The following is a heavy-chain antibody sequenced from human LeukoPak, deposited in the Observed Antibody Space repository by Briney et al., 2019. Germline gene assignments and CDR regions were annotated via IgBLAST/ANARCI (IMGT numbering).Heavy chain of an antibody. V-gene: IGHV6-1*01. Sequence: SQTLSLTCAISGDSVSSNSAAWIWIRQAPSRCLEWLGRTYYRSKWYNEYAVSVKSRIILNPDTSKNQFSLQLNSVTPEDTAVYYCVREGELTFFPYWGQGTLVTVSS. D-gene: IGHD1-7*01. CDR2: TYYRSKWYN. CDR1: GDSVSSNSAA. CDR3: VREGELTFFPY. J-gene: IGHJ4*02.